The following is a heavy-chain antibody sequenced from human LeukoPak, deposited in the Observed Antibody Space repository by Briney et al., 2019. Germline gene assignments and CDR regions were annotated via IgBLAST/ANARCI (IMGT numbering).Heavy chain of an antibody. CDR2: IYYSGST. CDR3: ARVRVAPRITMVRGVITGWFDP. Sequence: PSETLSLTCTVSGGSISSYYWSWIRQPPGKGLEWIGYIYYSGSTNYNPSLKSRVTISVDTSKNQFSLKLSSVTAADTAVYYCARVRVAPRITMVRGVITGWFDPWGQGTPVTVSS. J-gene: IGHJ5*02. V-gene: IGHV4-59*01. D-gene: IGHD3-10*01. CDR1: GGSISSYY.